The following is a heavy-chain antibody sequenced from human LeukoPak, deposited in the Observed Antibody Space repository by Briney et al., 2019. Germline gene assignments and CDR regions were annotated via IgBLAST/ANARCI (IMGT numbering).Heavy chain of an antibody. CDR2: ISGSGGST. D-gene: IGHD3-10*01. CDR1: GFTFSSYA. J-gene: IGHJ4*02. V-gene: IGHV3-23*01. Sequence: GGSLRLSCAASGFTFSSYAMSWVRQAPGKGLEWVSAISGSGGSTYYADSVKGRFTISRDNSKNTLYLQMDSLRAEDTAVYYCAKLPWFGELFDYWGQGTLVTVSS. CDR3: AKLPWFGELFDY.